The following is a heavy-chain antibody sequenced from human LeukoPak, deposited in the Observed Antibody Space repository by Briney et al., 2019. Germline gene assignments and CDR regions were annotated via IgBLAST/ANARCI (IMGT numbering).Heavy chain of an antibody. Sequence: GGSLRLSCGASGFXFSSYSMNWVRQAPGKGLEWVSSIGSSSSYIYYADSVKGRFTISRDNAKNSLYLQMNSLRAEDTAVYYCAASTKHTAMVDYWGQGTLVTVSS. J-gene: IGHJ4*02. V-gene: IGHV3-21*01. CDR1: GFXFSSYS. CDR2: IGSSSSYI. D-gene: IGHD5-18*01. CDR3: AASTKHTAMVDY.